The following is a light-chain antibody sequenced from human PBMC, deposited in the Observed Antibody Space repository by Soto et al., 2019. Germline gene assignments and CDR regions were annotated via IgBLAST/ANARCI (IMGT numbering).Light chain of an antibody. V-gene: IGKV1-5*01. CDR2: DAS. CDR1: QSISSW. J-gene: IGKJ1*01. Sequence: IQLTQSPSSLSASVGDRVTITCRASQSISSWLAWYQQKPGKAPKLLIFDASNLESGVPSRFSGSGSGAEFTLTISSLQPDDFATYYCQQYNTYSRTFGQGTKVDI. CDR3: QQYNTYSRT.